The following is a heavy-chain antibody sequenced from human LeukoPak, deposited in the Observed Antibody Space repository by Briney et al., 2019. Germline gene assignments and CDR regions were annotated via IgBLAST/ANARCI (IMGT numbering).Heavy chain of an antibody. CDR3: ASLRAGDSGFDY. V-gene: IGHV1-18*01. CDR1: GYTFTSYG. D-gene: IGHD3-16*01. CDR2: ISAYNGNT. J-gene: IGHJ4*02. Sequence: EASVKVSCKASGYTFTSYGISWVRQAPGQGLEWMGWISAYNGNTNYAQKLQGRVTMTTDTSTSTAYMELSSLRSEDTAVYYCASLRAGDSGFDYWGQGTLVTVSS.